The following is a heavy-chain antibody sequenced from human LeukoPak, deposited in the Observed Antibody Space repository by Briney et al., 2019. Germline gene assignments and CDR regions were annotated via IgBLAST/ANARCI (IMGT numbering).Heavy chain of an antibody. CDR3: AKLVATRTGQDY. V-gene: IGHV3-30-3*02. CDR1: GFTFSSYA. J-gene: IGHJ4*02. CDR2: ISYDGSNK. Sequence: PGRSLRLSCAASGFTFSSYAMHWVRQAPGKGLEWVAVISYDGSNKYYADSVKGRFTISRDNSKNTLYLQMNSLRAEDTAVYYCAKLVATRTGQDYWGQGTLVTVSS. D-gene: IGHD5-12*01.